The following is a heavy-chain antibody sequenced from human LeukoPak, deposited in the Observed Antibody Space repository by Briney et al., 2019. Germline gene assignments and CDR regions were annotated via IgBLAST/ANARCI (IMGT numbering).Heavy chain of an antibody. J-gene: IGHJ3*02. D-gene: IGHD2-2*01. Sequence: GGSLRLSCAASGLTFSSYAMSWVRQAPGKGLEWVSAISGSGGSTYYADSVKGRFTISRDNSKNTLYLQMNSLRAEDTAVYYCAKDWRGAVVPRAFDIWGQGTMVTVSS. CDR1: GLTFSSYA. V-gene: IGHV3-23*01. CDR2: ISGSGGST. CDR3: AKDWRGAVVPRAFDI.